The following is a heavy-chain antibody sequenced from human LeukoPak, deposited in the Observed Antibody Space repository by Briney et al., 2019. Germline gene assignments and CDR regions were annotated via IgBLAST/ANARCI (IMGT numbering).Heavy chain of an antibody. Sequence: SETLSLTCTVSGGSISNSPYYWGWIRQPPGKGLEWIGSIYYNGNFYYNGNTYSDPSLKSRVTISVDTSKNQFSLKLSSVTATDTAFYYCARGTSSSGPFDFWGQGTLVTVSS. CDR1: GGSISNSPYY. CDR2: IYYNGNFYYNGNT. D-gene: IGHD6-6*01. CDR3: ARGTSSSGPFDF. V-gene: IGHV4-39*07. J-gene: IGHJ4*02.